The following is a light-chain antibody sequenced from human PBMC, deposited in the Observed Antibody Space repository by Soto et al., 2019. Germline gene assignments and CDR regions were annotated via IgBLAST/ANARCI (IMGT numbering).Light chain of an antibody. CDR3: QQYNDWPTWT. Sequence: VKTQSPALLSESPWERATLSCRASQSISSNLAWYQQKPGQAPRLLISAASTRATGVPARFSGSGSGTEFTLTISSLQSEDCAAYYCQQYNDWPTWTFGQGTKVDIK. J-gene: IGKJ1*01. CDR1: QSISSN. V-gene: IGKV3-15*01. CDR2: AAS.